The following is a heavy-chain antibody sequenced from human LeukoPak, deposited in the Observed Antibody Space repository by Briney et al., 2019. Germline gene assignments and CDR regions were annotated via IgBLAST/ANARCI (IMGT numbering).Heavy chain of an antibody. V-gene: IGHV3-53*01. J-gene: IGHJ3*02. CDR1: GFTVSSNY. D-gene: IGHD3-16*01. CDR2: IYSGGST. CDR3: ARDGGRSIVGAFDI. Sequence: GGSLRLSCAASGFTVSSNYMSWVRQAPGKGLEWVSVIYSGGSTYYADSVKGRFTNSRDNSKNTLYLQMNSLRAEDTAVYYCARDGGRSIVGAFDIWGQGTMVTVSS.